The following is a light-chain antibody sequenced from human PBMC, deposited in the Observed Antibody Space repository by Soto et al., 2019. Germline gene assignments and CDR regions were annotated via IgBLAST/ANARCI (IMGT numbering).Light chain of an antibody. CDR3: QQYASSPPLT. Sequence: EIVLTQSPGTLSLSPGERATLSCRASQSVSSSYLAWYQQKPGQAPRLLIYGASSRATGIPDRFSGSGSGTDFTLTISRLEPEDFAVYYCQQYASSPPLTFGQGTKVEIK. V-gene: IGKV3-20*01. J-gene: IGKJ1*01. CDR1: QSVSSSY. CDR2: GAS.